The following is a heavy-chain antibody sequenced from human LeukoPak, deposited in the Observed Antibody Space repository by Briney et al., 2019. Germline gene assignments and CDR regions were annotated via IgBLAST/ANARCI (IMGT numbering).Heavy chain of an antibody. CDR1: GFTFSSYS. D-gene: IGHD5-18*01. CDR2: ISSSSSYI. V-gene: IGHV3-21*01. J-gene: IGHJ4*02. CDR3: ARVGYSYGYPDY. Sequence: GGSLRLSCAASGFTFSSYSMKWVRQAPGKGLEWVSSISSSSSYIYYADSVKGRFTISRDNAKNSLYLQMNSLRAEDTAVYYCARVGYSYGYPDYWGQGTLVTVSS.